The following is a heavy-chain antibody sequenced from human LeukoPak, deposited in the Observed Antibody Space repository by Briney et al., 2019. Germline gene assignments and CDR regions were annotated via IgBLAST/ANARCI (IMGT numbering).Heavy chain of an antibody. Sequence: SETLSLTCTVSGGSISSGDYYWSWIRQPPGKGLEWIRYIYYSGSTYYNPSLKSRVTISVDTSKNQFSLKLSSVTAADTAVYYCARLRLNDAFDIWGQGTMVTVSS. J-gene: IGHJ3*02. CDR3: ARLRLNDAFDI. CDR2: IYYSGST. V-gene: IGHV4-30-4*08. CDR1: GGSISSGDYY. D-gene: IGHD6-19*01.